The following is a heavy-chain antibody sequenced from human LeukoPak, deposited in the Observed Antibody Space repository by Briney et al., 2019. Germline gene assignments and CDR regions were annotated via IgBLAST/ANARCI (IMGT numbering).Heavy chain of an antibody. Sequence: GGSLRLSCAASGFTFSNDWLHWVRQVPGKGLVWVSRVTSDGITSYADSVKGRFAMSRDNAKNTLHLQMDSLRVEDTAVYYCLCLEATSTGLIDHWGQGTLVTVSS. J-gene: IGHJ4*02. V-gene: IGHV3-74*01. CDR2: VTSDGIT. D-gene: IGHD5/OR15-5a*01. CDR3: LCLEATSTGLIDH. CDR1: GFTFSNDW.